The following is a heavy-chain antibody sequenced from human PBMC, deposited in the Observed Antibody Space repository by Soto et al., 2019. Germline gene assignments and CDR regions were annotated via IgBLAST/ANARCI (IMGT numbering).Heavy chain of an antibody. Sequence: GASVKVSCKASGGTFSSYAISWVRQAPGQGLEWMGGIIPIFGTANYAQKFQGRVTITADESTSTAYMELSSLRSEDTAVYYCARALASGWYSENVGWFDPWGQGTLVTVSS. D-gene: IGHD6-19*01. CDR2: IIPIFGTA. V-gene: IGHV1-69*13. CDR3: ARALASGWYSENVGWFDP. J-gene: IGHJ5*02. CDR1: GGTFSSYA.